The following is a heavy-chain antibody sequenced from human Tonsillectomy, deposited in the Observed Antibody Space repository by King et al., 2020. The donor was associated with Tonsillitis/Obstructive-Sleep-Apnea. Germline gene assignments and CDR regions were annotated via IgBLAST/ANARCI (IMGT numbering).Heavy chain of an antibody. Sequence: VQLVESGGGLIQPGGSLRLSCAASGFTVSSNYMSWVRQAPGTGLEWVSVIYSGGSTYYADSVKGRFTISRDNSKNTLYLQMNSLRAEDTAVYYCARDSHPAGRTGYSSGWYGDAFDIWGQGTMVTVSS. CDR2: IYSGGST. D-gene: IGHD6-19*01. CDR3: ARDSHPAGRTGYSSGWYGDAFDI. V-gene: IGHV3-53*01. J-gene: IGHJ3*02. CDR1: GFTVSSNY.